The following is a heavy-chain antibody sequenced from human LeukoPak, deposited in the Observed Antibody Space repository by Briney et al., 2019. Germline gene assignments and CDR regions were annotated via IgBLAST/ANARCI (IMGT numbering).Heavy chain of an antibody. J-gene: IGHJ4*02. CDR2: ISSSSSYI. CDR3: ARDGSQDIVVVVAATSGEGIYY. CDR1: GFTFSSYS. V-gene: IGHV3-21*01. Sequence: AGGSLRLSCAASGFTFSSYSMNWVRQAPGKGLEWVSSISSSSSYIYYADSVKGRFTISRDNAKNSLYLQMNSLRAEDTAVYYCARDGSQDIVVVVAATSGEGIYYWGQGTLVTVSS. D-gene: IGHD2-15*01.